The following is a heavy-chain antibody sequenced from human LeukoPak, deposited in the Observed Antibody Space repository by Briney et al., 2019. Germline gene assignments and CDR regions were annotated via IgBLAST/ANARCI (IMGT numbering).Heavy chain of an antibody. D-gene: IGHD3-3*01. Sequence: ASVKVSCKASGYTFTGYYMHWVRQAPGQGLEWMGWINPNSGGTNYAQKFQGRVTMTRDTSISTAYMELSRLRSDETAVYYCARGDDFWSGSYPNYYYMDVWGKGTTATVSS. J-gene: IGHJ6*03. V-gene: IGHV1-2*02. CDR2: INPNSGGT. CDR3: ARGDDFWSGSYPNYYYMDV. CDR1: GYTFTGYY.